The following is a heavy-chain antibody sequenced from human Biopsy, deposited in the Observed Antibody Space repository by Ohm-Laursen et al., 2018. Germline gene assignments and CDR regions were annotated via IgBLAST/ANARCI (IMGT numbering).Heavy chain of an antibody. J-gene: IGHJ4*02. D-gene: IGHD1-26*01. V-gene: IGHV4-61*01. CDR1: GDSLTSGPEN. CDR3: ARVGAGAPSIDYFDY. CDR2: IYSGGNT. Sequence: SETLSLTCTVSGDSLTSGPENWSWVRQSPGQGLEYIGFIYSGGNTNYNPSPKNRVTMSVDTSKNQFYLKLYSVTAADTAVYYCARVGAGAPSIDYFDYWGQGALATVSS.